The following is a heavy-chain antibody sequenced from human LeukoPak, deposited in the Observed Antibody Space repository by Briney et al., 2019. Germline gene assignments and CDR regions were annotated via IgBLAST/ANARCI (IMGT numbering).Heavy chain of an antibody. CDR2: ISAYNGNT. V-gene: IGHV1-18*01. J-gene: IGHJ6*02. CDR1: GYTFTSYG. D-gene: IGHD5-12*01. CDR3: ARGTRGPYYYYGMDV. Sequence: ASVKVSCKASGYTFTSYGISWVRQAPGQGLEWMGWISAYNGNTNYAQELQGRVTMTTDTSTSTAYMELRSLRSDDTAVYYCARGTRGPYYYYGMDVWGQGTTVTVSS.